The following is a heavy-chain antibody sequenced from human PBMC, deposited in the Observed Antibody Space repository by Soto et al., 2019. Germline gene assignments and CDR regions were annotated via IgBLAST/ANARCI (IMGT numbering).Heavy chain of an antibody. CDR1: GFSLTTDRVG. D-gene: IGHD1-26*01. J-gene: IGHJ4*02. CDR3: AHAYGGRSLY. Sequence: QITLKESGPTLVKPTQTLTLTCTFSGFSLTTDRVGVGWIRQPPGEALEWLAVIYWDDSKTYRPSLESRLTITQDPSKTQVALTMTNMDSLDTATYYCAHAYGGRSLYWGQGTLVTVSS. CDR2: IYWDDSK. V-gene: IGHV2-5*02.